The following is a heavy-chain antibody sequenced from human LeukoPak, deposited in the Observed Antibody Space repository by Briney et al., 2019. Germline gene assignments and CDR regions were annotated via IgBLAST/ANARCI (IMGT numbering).Heavy chain of an antibody. V-gene: IGHV3-7*01. CDR1: GFTFSTYL. D-gene: IGHD6-25*01. J-gene: IGHJ6*02. CDR2: IKQDGSEM. CDR3: ARYQGGGWDV. Sequence: GGSLRLSCAASGFTFSTYLMTWVRQSPEKGLEWVANIKQDGSEMYYVDSVKGRFTVSRDNAKNSLYLQMSSLRAEDTAVYYCARYQGGGWDVWGQGTTVTVSS.